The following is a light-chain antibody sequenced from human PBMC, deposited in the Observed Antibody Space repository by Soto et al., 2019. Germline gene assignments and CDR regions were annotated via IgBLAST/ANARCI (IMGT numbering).Light chain of an antibody. J-gene: IGKJ2*01. V-gene: IGKV3-11*01. Sequence: EIVLTQSPATLSLSPGERATLSCRASQSVSSYLAWYQQKTGQAPRLLIYDASNRATGIPARFSGSGAGTDFTPTISSPLPEDVAVYYCQPRSNWPPYTFGHGTKLEIK. CDR3: QPRSNWPPYT. CDR1: QSVSSY. CDR2: DAS.